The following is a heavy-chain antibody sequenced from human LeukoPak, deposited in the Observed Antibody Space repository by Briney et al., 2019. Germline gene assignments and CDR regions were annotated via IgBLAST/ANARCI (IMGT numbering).Heavy chain of an antibody. CDR2: IGGAGDTT. CDR3: AKGFVAGTENYFDS. J-gene: IGHJ4*02. Sequence: PGGSLRLSCAASGLTFSTYAMNWFRQGPAKGLEGVSSIGGAGDTTDYADSVEGRFTISRDNSKNTVFLEMNSLRAEDTGVYYCAKGFVAGTENYFDSWGQGTLVTVSS. D-gene: IGHD1-1*01. CDR1: GLTFSTYA. V-gene: IGHV3-23*01.